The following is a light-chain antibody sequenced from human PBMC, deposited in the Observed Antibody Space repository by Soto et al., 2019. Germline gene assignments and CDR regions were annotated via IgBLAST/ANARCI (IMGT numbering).Light chain of an antibody. CDR3: STWDASLSGRV. Sequence: QSVLTQPPSASGTPGQKVTISCSGASSNIGNNFVSWYQQVPGTAPKLLIYSDDQRPSGVPDRVSGSKSGTSASLAISGLRSEDEADYYCSTWDASLSGRVFGGGTKLTDL. V-gene: IGLV1-47*02. J-gene: IGLJ3*02. CDR2: SDD. CDR1: SSNIGNNF.